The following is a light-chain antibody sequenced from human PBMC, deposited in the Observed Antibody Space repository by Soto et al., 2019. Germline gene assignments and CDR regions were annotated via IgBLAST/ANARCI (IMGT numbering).Light chain of an antibody. CDR2: KVS. CDR3: MQGTHWPIM. Sequence: DVVMTQSPLSLPVTLGQPASISCRSSQGLVHGDGNTYLNWFQQRPGQSPRRLIYKVSNRDSGVPDRFSGSGSGTDFTLKISRVEAENVGVYYCMQGTHWPIMFGQATRMEIK. CDR1: QGLVHGDGNTY. J-gene: IGKJ5*01. V-gene: IGKV2-30*02.